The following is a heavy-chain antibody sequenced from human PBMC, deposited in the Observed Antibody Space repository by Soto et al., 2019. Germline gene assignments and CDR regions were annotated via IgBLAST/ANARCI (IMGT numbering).Heavy chain of an antibody. V-gene: IGHV1-2*04. CDR3: AREGLYCTNGVCPDPYYYYYGIDV. CDR1: GYTFTGYY. D-gene: IGHD2-8*01. CDR2: INPNSGGT. Sequence: ASVKVSCKASGYTFTGYYMHWVRQAPGQGLEWMGWINPNSGGTNYAQKFQGWVTMTRDTSISTAYMELSRLRSDDTAVYYCAREGLYCTNGVCPDPYYYYYGIDVWGQGTTVTVSS. J-gene: IGHJ6*02.